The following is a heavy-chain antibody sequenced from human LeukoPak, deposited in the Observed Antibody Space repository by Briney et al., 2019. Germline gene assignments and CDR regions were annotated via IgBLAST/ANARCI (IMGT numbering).Heavy chain of an antibody. J-gene: IGHJ5*01. CDR3: AKNYYDSSGYYNWFDS. Sequence: PGGSLRLSCAASGFIFSSYAMNWVRQAPEKELEWVSGSSGSGSSTYYLDSVKGRFTISRDNSKNTLYLQMNSLRAEDTAVYYCAKNYYDSSGYYNWFDSWGQGTLVTVSS. CDR2: SSGSGSST. D-gene: IGHD3-22*01. CDR1: GFIFSSYA. V-gene: IGHV3-23*01.